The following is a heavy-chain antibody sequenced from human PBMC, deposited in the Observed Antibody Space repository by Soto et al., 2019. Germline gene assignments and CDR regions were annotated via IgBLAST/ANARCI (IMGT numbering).Heavy chain of an antibody. CDR1: GYTFTSYG. V-gene: IGHV1-69*13. CDR3: ATWWYKDIVATIFYYYGMDV. CDR2: IIPIFGTA. Sequence: SVKVSCKASGYTFTSYGISWVRQAPGQGLEWMGGIIPIFGTANYAQKFQGRVTITADESTSTAYMELSSLRSEDTAVYYCATWWYKDIVATIFYYYGMDVWGQGTTVTVSS. J-gene: IGHJ6*02. D-gene: IGHD5-12*01.